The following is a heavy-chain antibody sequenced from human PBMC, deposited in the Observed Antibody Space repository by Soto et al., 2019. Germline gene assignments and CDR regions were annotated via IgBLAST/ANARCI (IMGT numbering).Heavy chain of an antibody. Sequence: PSETLSLTCAVFGGSVNNGDYYWTWIRQPPGKGLEWIGYIYYSGNTYYNPSLKSRLTISVDTSKNQFSLKLTSMTAADTAMYYCARLNYASGSYYSFDPWGQGTLVTVSS. V-gene: IGHV4-30-4*01. J-gene: IGHJ5*02. CDR2: IYYSGNT. D-gene: IGHD3-10*01. CDR1: GGSVNNGDYY. CDR3: ARLNYASGSYYSFDP.